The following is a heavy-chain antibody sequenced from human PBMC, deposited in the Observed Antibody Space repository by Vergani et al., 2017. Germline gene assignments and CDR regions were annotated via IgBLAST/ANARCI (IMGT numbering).Heavy chain of an antibody. J-gene: IGHJ4*02. CDR2: SYYSGST. CDR1: GGSISSGGYY. Sequence: QVQLQESGPGLVKPSQTLSLTCTVSGGSISSGGYYWSWIRQHPGKGLEWIGYSYYSGSTYYNPSLKSRVTISADTSKNQFSLKLSSVTAADTAVYYCARGADGDYEYFDYWGQGTLVTVSS. V-gene: IGHV4-31*03. CDR3: ARGADGDYEYFDY. D-gene: IGHD4-17*01.